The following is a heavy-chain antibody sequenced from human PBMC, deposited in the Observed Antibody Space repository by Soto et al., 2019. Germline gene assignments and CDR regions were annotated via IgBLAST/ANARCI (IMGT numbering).Heavy chain of an antibody. CDR3: ARDRGGHYYYGMDV. CDR2: IIPKFAAA. Sequence: GASVKVSCKASGGTFTSYAFSWVRQAPGQGLEWMGGIIPKFAAATYAQKVQGRVTITADKSTSTAYVELSSLRSEDTAVYYCARDRGGHYYYGMDVWGQGTTVTVSS. D-gene: IGHD2-15*01. CDR1: GGTFTSYA. J-gene: IGHJ6*02. V-gene: IGHV1-69*06.